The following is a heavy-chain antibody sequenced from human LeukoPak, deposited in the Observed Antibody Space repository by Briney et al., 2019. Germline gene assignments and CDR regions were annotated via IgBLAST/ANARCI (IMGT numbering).Heavy chain of an antibody. CDR3: ASPTYYDFWSGYYTPDY. D-gene: IGHD3-3*01. V-gene: IGHV3-23*01. J-gene: IGHJ4*02. CDR2: ISGGGTST. Sequence: GGSLRLSCAASGFSFSTYAMSWVRQAPRKGLEWLSTISGGGTSTYYADSVKGRFTISRDNSKNTLYLQMNSLRAEDTAVYYCASPTYYDFWSGYYTPDYWGQGTLVTVSS. CDR1: GFSFSTYA.